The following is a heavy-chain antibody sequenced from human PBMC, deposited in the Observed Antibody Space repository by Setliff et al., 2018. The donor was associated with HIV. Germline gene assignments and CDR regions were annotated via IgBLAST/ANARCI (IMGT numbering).Heavy chain of an antibody. Sequence: ASVKVSCKASGYTFTDYNIHWVRQAPGQGLEWMGWINPKSGGTNYVQNFQGRVPMTRDTSITTAYMELNRLRSDDTAVYYCARGGTYYYTSGNYMSLTNNYFDPWGQGTLVTVS. J-gene: IGHJ5*02. D-gene: IGHD3-10*01. CDR1: GYTFTDYN. CDR2: INPKSGGT. CDR3: ARGGTYYYTSGNYMSLTNNYFDP. V-gene: IGHV1-2*02.